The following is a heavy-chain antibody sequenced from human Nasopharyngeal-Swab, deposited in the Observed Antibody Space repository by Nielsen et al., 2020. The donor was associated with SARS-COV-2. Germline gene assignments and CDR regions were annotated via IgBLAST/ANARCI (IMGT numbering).Heavy chain of an antibody. V-gene: IGHV3-21*01. CDR3: ARAAPGSGSSSDY. J-gene: IGHJ4*02. CDR2: ISSSSYI. CDR1: GFTFSSYS. D-gene: IGHD3-10*01. Sequence: GGSLRLSCAASGFTFSSYSMNWVRQAPGKGLEWVSSISSSSYIYYADSVKGRFTISRDNAKNSLYLQMNSLRAEDTAVYYCARAAPGSGSSSDYWGQGTLVTVSS.